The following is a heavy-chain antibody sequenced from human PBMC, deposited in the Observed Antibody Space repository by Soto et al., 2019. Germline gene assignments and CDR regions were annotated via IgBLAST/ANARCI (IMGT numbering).Heavy chain of an antibody. D-gene: IGHD6-13*01. CDR2: IYHSGST. Sequence: PSETLSLTCSVSGGSVSTNSYYWSWIRQPPGKGLEWIGYIYHSGSTNYKSSLKSRVTMSVDTSKNQFSLQLTSVTAADTAVYYCARINWSGSSWYYFDYWGQGTPVTVSS. V-gene: IGHV4-61*01. CDR3: ARINWSGSSWYYFDY. CDR1: GGSVSTNSYY. J-gene: IGHJ4*02.